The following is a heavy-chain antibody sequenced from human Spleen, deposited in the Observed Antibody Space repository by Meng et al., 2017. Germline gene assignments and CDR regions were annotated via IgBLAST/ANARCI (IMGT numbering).Heavy chain of an antibody. V-gene: IGHV1-69*13. CDR3: ASYYYDSSGYYYVSSPFDY. CDR2: IIPIFGTA. Sequence: SVKVSCKASGYTFTGYYMHWVRQAPGQGLEWMGGIIPIFGTANYAQKFQGRVTITADESTSTAYMELSSLRSEDTAVYYCASYYYDSSGYYYVSSPFDYWGQGTLVTVSS. D-gene: IGHD3-22*01. J-gene: IGHJ4*02. CDR1: GYTFTGYY.